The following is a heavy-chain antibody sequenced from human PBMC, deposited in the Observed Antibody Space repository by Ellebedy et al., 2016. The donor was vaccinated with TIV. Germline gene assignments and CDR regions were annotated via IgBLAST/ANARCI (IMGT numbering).Heavy chain of an antibody. CDR2: INHSGST. V-gene: IGHV4-34*01. D-gene: IGHD3-9*01. J-gene: IGHJ4*02. CDR3: AKELVSRDSLSFDY. Sequence: MPSETLSLTCAVYGGSFSGYYWSWIRQPPGKGLEWIGEINHSGSTNYNPSLKSRVTISVDTSKNQFSLKLSSVTAADTAVYYCAKELVSRDSLSFDYWGLGTQVTVTS. CDR1: GGSFSGYY.